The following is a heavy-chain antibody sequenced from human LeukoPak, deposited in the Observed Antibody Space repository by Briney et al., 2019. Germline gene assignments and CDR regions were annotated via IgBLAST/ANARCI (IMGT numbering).Heavy chain of an antibody. CDR1: GGSIMYCY. Sequence: SETLSLTCTVSGGSIMYCYWSWIRQSPGKGLEWIGYIYYNGSTNYNPSLKSRVSISVDTSKNQFSLKVTSVTAADTAVYYCARKGGLFDYWGQGTLVTVSS. J-gene: IGHJ4*02. CDR3: ARKGGLFDY. CDR2: IYYNGST. V-gene: IGHV4-59*01. D-gene: IGHD2-15*01.